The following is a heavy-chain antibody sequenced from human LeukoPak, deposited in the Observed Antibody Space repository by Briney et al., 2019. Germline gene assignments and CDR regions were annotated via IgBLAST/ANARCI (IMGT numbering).Heavy chain of an antibody. V-gene: IGHV4-34*01. CDR2: INHSGGT. CDR1: GGSFSGYY. CDR3: AGRVGATTIDY. D-gene: IGHD1-26*01. Sequence: PSETLSPTCAVYGGSFSGYYLSWIRQPPGKGLEWIGEINHSGGTNYNPSLKSRVTISLDTSKNQFSLKLSSVTAADTAVYYCAGRVGATTIDYWGQGTLVTVSS. J-gene: IGHJ4*02.